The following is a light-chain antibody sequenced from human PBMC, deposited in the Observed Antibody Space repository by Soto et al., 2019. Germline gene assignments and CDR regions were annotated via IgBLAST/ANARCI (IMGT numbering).Light chain of an antibody. V-gene: IGLV8-61*01. J-gene: IGLJ3*02. CDR2: STN. Sequence: QTVVTQEPSFSVSPGGTVTLTCGLSSGSVSTNYYPSWYQQTPGQAPRTLIYSTNTRSSGVPDRFSGSILGNKAALTITGAQADDESDYYCVLYMGSGIWVFGGGTKVDRP. CDR1: SGSVSTNYY. CDR3: VLYMGSGIWV.